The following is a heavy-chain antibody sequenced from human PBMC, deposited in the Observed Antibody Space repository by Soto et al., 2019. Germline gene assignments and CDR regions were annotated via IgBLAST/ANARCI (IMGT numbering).Heavy chain of an antibody. CDR3: ARDAASDYVPAAFDY. CDR2: IYYSGST. J-gene: IGHJ4*02. Sequence: QLQLQEAGPGLVKPSETLSLTCTVSGGSISSSSYYWGWIRQPPGKGLEWIGSIYYSGSTYYNPSLKSRVTISVDTSKNQFSLQLSSVTVADTAVYYCARDAASDYVPAAFDYWGQGPLVTVSS. CDR1: GGSISSSSYY. V-gene: IGHV4-39*02. D-gene: IGHD4-17*01.